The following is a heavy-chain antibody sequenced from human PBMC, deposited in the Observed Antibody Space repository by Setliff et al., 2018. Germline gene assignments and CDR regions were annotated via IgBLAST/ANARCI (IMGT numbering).Heavy chain of an antibody. CDR2: VYTTLST. D-gene: IGHD2-2*01. Sequence: LSLTCSVSGASISNHYWSWIRQSPGKGLEWIGYVYTTLSTNYNPSLKSRVTMSVDTSKNQFSLRLSSVTAADTAVYYCARDHAPVPTARQVYYSLDVWGKGTTVTVSS. CDR1: GASISNHY. J-gene: IGHJ6*03. V-gene: IGHV4-4*08. CDR3: ARDHAPVPTARQVYYSLDV.